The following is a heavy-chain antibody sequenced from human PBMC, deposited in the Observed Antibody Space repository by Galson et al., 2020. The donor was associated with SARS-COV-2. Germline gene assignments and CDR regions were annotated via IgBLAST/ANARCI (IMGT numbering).Heavy chain of an antibody. J-gene: IGHJ4*02. V-gene: IGHV3-23*01. Sequence: TGGSLRLSCAASGFTFSSYAMSWVRQAPGKGLECVSAISGSGGSTYYADSVKGRFAISRDNSKNTLYLQMNSLRAEDTAVYYCAKGDRITIFGVVILTGFDYWGQGTLVTVSS. CDR2: ISGSGGST. CDR3: AKGDRITIFGVVILTGFDY. CDR1: GFTFSSYA. D-gene: IGHD3-3*01.